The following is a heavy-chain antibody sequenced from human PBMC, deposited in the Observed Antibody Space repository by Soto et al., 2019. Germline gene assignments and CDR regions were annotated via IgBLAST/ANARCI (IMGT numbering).Heavy chain of an antibody. V-gene: IGHV1-8*02. Sequence: ASVKVSCKASGYTFTTYPMHWVRQAPGQGLEWMGWMNANNGNTGYAEKFQGRVTMTRNTSISTAYMELSSLRSEDTAVYYCARFYGSANDAFDIWGQGTMVTVSS. J-gene: IGHJ3*02. CDR1: GYTFTTYP. CDR3: ARFYGSANDAFDI. CDR2: MNANNGNT. D-gene: IGHD3-10*01.